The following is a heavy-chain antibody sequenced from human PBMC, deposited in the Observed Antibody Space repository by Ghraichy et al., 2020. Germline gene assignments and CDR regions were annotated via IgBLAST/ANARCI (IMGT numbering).Heavy chain of an antibody. CDR1: GFTFSNAW. Sequence: GGSLRLSCAASGFTFSNAWMSWVRQAPGKGLEWVGRIKSKTDGGTTDYAAPVKGRFTISRDDSKNTLYLQMNSLKTEDTGVYYCTTAGGGWYVRLLDYWGQGTLVTVSS. CDR2: IKSKTDGGTT. V-gene: IGHV3-15*01. J-gene: IGHJ4*02. CDR3: TTAGGGWYVRLLDY. D-gene: IGHD6-19*01.